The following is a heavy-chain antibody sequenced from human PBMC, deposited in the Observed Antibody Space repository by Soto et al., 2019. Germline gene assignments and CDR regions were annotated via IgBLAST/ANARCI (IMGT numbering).Heavy chain of an antibody. D-gene: IGHD1-26*01. J-gene: IGHJ4*02. CDR2: IWYDGSNK. CDR3: ARDGSGSTHQFDY. CDR1: GFTFSTYG. Sequence: QVQLGESGGGVGQPGWSLRLSCAASGFTFSTYGVHWVRQAPGKGLEWVAVIWYDGSNKYYADSVKGRFTISRDNSKNTLYLQMNSLRVEDTAVYYCARDGSGSTHQFDYWGQGTLVTVSS. V-gene: IGHV3-33*01.